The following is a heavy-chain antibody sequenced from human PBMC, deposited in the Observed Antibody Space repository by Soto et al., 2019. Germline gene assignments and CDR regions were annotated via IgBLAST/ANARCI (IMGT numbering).Heavy chain of an antibody. CDR2: FTTSGDFT. CDR3: ARLVTD. V-gene: IGHV3-23*01. J-gene: IGHJ4*02. Sequence: EVQLLDSGGALVQPGGSLRLSCATSGFTFSNHAMSWVRQAPGKGLEWVSTFTTSGDFTYYADSVKGRFTISRDNSKSTLYLQMNSLRVEDTAVYYRARLVTDWGQGTLVTVSS. D-gene: IGHD4-4*01. CDR1: GFTFSNHA.